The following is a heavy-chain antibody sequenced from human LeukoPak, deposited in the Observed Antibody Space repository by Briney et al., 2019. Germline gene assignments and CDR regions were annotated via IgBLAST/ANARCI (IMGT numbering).Heavy chain of an antibody. V-gene: IGHV3-23*01. CDR1: GFTFSSYA. D-gene: IGHD2-2*02. CDR2: ISGSGGST. CDR3: AKGRRCIPVADAFDI. Sequence: PGGSVRLSCAASGFTFSSYAMSWVRQAPGKGLEWVSAISGSGGSTYYADSVKGRFTISRDNSKNTLYLQRNSLRAEDTAVYYCAKGRRCIPVADAFDIWGQGTMVTVSS. J-gene: IGHJ3*02.